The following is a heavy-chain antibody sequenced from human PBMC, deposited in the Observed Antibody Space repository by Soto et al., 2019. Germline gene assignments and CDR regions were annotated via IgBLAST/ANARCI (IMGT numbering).Heavy chain of an antibody. CDR3: ARNVASPGVSGSWGAFDI. Sequence: QVQLQESGPGLVKPSETLSLICTVSGGSISNYFWDWIRQPAGKGLEWIGRIFSSGSTNYNASLKSRVTMSVDTSKHQVSLKLTSMTAADTAVYYCARNVASPGVSGSWGAFDIWGQGTMVTVSA. V-gene: IGHV4-4*07. D-gene: IGHD5-12*01. CDR1: GGSISNYF. J-gene: IGHJ3*02. CDR2: IFSSGST.